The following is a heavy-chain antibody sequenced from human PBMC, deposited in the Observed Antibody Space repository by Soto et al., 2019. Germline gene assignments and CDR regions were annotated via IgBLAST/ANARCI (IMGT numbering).Heavy chain of an antibody. Sequence: XVSLRLSCAVSGLTFSSYAMSWVRQAPGKGLEWVSGISVSGGTTYYADSVKGRFTISRDNSKNTLFLQMSSLRAEDTAIYYCAKEHPVVGVTGRTYDYWGQGTLVTVSS. J-gene: IGHJ4*02. CDR2: ISVSGGTT. V-gene: IGHV3-23*01. CDR1: GLTFSSYA. CDR3: AKEHPVVGVTGRTYDY. D-gene: IGHD7-27*01.